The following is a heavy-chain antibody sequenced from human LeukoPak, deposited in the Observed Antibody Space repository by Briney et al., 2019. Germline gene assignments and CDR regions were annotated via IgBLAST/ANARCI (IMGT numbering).Heavy chain of an antibody. J-gene: IGHJ4*02. Sequence: GASVKVSCKASGYTFTSYDINWVRQATGQGLEWMGWMNPNSGNTGYAQKFQGRVTMTRDTSISTAYMELSRLRSDDTAVYYCARANLDHGAFYFDYWGQGTLVTASS. CDR3: ARANLDHGAFYFDY. D-gene: IGHD4-17*01. CDR2: MNPNSGNT. CDR1: GYTFTSYD. V-gene: IGHV1-8*01.